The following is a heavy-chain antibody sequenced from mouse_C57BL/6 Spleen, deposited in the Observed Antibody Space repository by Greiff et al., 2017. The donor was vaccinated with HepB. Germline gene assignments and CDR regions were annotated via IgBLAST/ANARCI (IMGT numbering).Heavy chain of an antibody. Sequence: VQLQQSGPELVKPGASVKISCKASGYAFSSSWMNWVKQRPGKGLEWIGRIYPGDGDTNYNGKFKGKATLTADKSSSTAYMQLSSLTSEDSAVYFCARRGYYGSSPHFDYWGQGTTLTVSS. J-gene: IGHJ2*01. CDR3: ARRGYYGSSPHFDY. D-gene: IGHD1-1*01. V-gene: IGHV1-82*01. CDR1: GYAFSSSW. CDR2: IYPGDGDT.